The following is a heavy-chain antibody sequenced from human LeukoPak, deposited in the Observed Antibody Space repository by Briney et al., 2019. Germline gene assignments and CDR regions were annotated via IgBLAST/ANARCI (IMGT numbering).Heavy chain of an antibody. Sequence: VASVKVSCKASGYTFTSYDINWVRQATGQGLEWMGWVNPNSGNTGYAQKFQGRVTMTRNTSISTAYMELSSLRSEDTAVYYCARGLGAAAAPDYWGQGTLVTVSS. CDR2: VNPNSGNT. J-gene: IGHJ4*02. D-gene: IGHD6-13*01. CDR3: ARGLGAAAAPDY. CDR1: GYTFTSYD. V-gene: IGHV1-8*01.